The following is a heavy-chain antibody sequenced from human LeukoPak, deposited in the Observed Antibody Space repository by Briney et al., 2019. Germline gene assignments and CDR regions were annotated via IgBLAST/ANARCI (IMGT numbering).Heavy chain of an antibody. Sequence: ASVKVSCRASGYTFAAHHIHWVRQAPGQGLEWMGWILPDGRDTKYSQKFQDRMTLTTDTSTNTAYMELSRLIPDDTAVYYCSGRYGPGPVWGQGTLISASP. CDR2: ILPDGRDT. D-gene: IGHD3-10*01. J-gene: IGHJ4*02. V-gene: IGHV1-2*02. CDR3: SGRYGPGPV. CDR1: GYTFAAHH.